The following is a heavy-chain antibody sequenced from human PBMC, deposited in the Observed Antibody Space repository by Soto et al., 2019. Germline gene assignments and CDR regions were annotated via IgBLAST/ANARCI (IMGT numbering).Heavy chain of an antibody. Sequence: QVQLQESGPGLVKPSETLSLTCTVSGGSISSYYWSWIRQPPGKGLEWIGYIYYSGSTNYNPSLKSRVTISVDTSKNQFSLKLSSVTAADTAVYYCARDLSPDAYYFDYWGQGTLVTVSS. CDR3: ARDLSPDAYYFDY. V-gene: IGHV4-59*01. J-gene: IGHJ4*02. CDR2: IYYSGST. CDR1: GGSISSYY.